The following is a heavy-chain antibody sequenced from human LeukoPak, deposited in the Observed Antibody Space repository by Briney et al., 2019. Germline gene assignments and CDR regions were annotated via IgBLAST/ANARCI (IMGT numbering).Heavy chain of an antibody. Sequence: SVKVSCKASGGTFSSYAISWVRQAPGQGLEWMGGIIPIFGTANYAQKFQGRVTITADESTSTAYMELSSLRSEDAAVYFCARVLIAARLNYYYGMDVWGQGTTVTVSS. J-gene: IGHJ6*02. CDR2: IIPIFGTA. D-gene: IGHD6-6*01. V-gene: IGHV1-69*13. CDR3: ARVLIAARLNYYYGMDV. CDR1: GGTFSSYA.